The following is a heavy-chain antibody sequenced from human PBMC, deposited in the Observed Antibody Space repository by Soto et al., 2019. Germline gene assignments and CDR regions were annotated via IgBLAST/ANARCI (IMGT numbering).Heavy chain of an antibody. D-gene: IGHD2-2*01. Sequence: QVQLVESGGGVVQPGRSLRLSCAASGFTFSSYGMHWVRQAPGKGLEWVSGISYDGSNKYYADSVKGRFTISRDNSKNALYLQLNGLGAEDNAVYYSGKGLRGGLEVPRAAGTRAFVYWGPGTLVPVFS. V-gene: IGHV3-30*18. CDR2: ISYDGSNK. CDR3: GKGLRGGLEVPRAAGTRAFVY. CDR1: GFTFSSYG. J-gene: IGHJ4*02.